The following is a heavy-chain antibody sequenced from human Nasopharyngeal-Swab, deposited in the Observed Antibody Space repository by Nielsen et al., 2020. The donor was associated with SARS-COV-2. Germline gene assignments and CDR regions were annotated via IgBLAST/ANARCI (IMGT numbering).Heavy chain of an antibody. CDR2: ISGSGEST. J-gene: IGHJ4*02. CDR1: GFTFSTYD. Sequence: GGSLRLSCAASGFTFSTYDMSWVRQAPGKGLEWVSGISGSGESTHYADSVKGRFTISSDNSKNTLYLQMNSLRAEDTAVYYCVKGPPAVIHYFDYWGQGTLVTVSS. CDR3: VKGPPAVIHYFDY. V-gene: IGHV3-23*01. D-gene: IGHD2-21*01.